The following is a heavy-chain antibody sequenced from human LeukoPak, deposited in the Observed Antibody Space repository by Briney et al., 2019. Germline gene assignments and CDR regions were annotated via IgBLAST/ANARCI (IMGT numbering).Heavy chain of an antibody. CDR1: GFTFSSYS. CDR2: ISSSSSTI. J-gene: IGHJ4*02. CDR3: AKVGGATPGPTDY. Sequence: QSGGSLRLSCAASGFTFSSYSMNWVRQAPGKGLEWVSYISSSSSTIYYADSVKGRFTISRDNSKNTLYLQMNSLRAEDTAVYYCAKVGGATPGPTDYWGQGTLVTVSS. D-gene: IGHD5-24*01. V-gene: IGHV3-48*01.